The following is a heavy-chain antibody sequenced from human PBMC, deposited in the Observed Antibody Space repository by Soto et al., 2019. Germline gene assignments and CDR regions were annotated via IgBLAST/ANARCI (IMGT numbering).Heavy chain of an antibody. J-gene: IGHJ4*02. CDR1: GGSISRYC. Sequence: PSETLSLTCTVSGGSISRYCWSWIRQPPGKGLEWIGYIYYSGSTNYNPSLKSRVTISVDTSKNQFSLKLSSVTAADTAVYYCARGYSGLLWFGGALDYWGQGTLVTVSS. CDR2: IYYSGST. V-gene: IGHV4-59*01. CDR3: ARGYSGLLWFGGALDY. D-gene: IGHD3-10*01.